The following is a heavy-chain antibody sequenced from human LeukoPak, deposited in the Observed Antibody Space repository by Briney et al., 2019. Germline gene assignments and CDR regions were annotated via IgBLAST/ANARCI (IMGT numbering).Heavy chain of an antibody. D-gene: IGHD1-26*01. V-gene: IGHV1-46*01. J-gene: IGHJ4*02. CDR1: GYTFTSYY. Sequence: ASVKVSCKASGYTFTSYYMHWVRQAPGQGLELMGIINPSGGSTSYAQKFQGRVTMTRDTSTSTVYMELSSLRSEDTAVYYCARHISSGGTYAHFDYWGQGTLVTVSS. CDR3: ARHISSGGTYAHFDY. CDR2: INPSGGST.